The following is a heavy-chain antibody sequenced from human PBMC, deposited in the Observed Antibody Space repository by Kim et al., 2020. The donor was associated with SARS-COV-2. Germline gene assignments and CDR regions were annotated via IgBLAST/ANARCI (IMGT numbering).Heavy chain of an antibody. J-gene: IGHJ6*02. Sequence: GGSLRLSCAVSGFTFSSYSMHWVRPAPGKGLEWVAVITYDGSNKYYADSVKGRFTISRDNSKNTLYLQMNSLRAEDTAVYYCARDARRRDEQWLVINGMDVWCQGTTVTVS. CDR3: ARDARRRDEQWLVINGMDV. D-gene: IGHD6-19*01. CDR2: ITYDGSNK. CDR1: GFTFSSYS. V-gene: IGHV3-30-3*01.